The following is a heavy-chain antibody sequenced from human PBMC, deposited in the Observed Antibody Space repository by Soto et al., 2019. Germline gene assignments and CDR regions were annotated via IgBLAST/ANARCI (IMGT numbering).Heavy chain of an antibody. Sequence: EVQLVESGGDLVKPGGSLRLSCAASGFIFSHAWFHWVRQPPGKGLELVGRVKHIGCATDYAASVKGRFTISRDDSKDTVYLQMSSLRTEDTAIYYCAAALGPAYDSNNWFDPWGQGTLVTVSS. D-gene: IGHD2-21*01. CDR2: VKHIGCAT. J-gene: IGHJ5*02. CDR3: AAALGPAYDSNNWFDP. V-gene: IGHV3-15*07. CDR1: GFIFSHAW.